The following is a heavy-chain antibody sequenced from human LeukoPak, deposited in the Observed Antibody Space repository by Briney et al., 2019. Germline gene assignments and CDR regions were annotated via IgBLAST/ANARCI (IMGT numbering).Heavy chain of an antibody. D-gene: IGHD3-3*01. J-gene: IGHJ1*01. Sequence: GGSLRLSCAASGFTFSSYAMSWVRQAPGKGLEWVSAISGSGGSTYYADSVKGRFTISRENSKNTLYLQMNSLRAEDTAVYYCAKDPHYDFWSGYPEYFQHWGQGTLVTVSS. V-gene: IGHV3-23*01. CDR3: AKDPHYDFWSGYPEYFQH. CDR1: GFTFSSYA. CDR2: ISGSGGST.